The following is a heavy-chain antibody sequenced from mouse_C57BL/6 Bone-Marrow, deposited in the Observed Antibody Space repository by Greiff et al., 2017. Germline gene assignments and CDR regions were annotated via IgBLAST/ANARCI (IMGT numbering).Heavy chain of an antibody. V-gene: IGHV5-6*02. D-gene: IGHD3-3*01. CDR1: GFTFSSSG. CDR3: GRERALFAY. Sequence: EVKLVESGGDLVKPGGSLKLSCAASGFTFSSSGMSWVRQTPDKRLEWVATISSGGSYTCYPDSVKGRFTISRDNAKNTLYLQMSSLKSEDTAMSYCGRERALFAYWGQGTLVTVSA. CDR2: ISSGGSYT. J-gene: IGHJ3*01.